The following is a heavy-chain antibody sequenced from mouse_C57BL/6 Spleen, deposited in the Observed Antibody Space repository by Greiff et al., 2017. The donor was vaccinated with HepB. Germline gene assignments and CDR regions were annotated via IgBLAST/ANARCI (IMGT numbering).Heavy chain of an antibody. CDR1: GYAFSSSW. Sequence: VQLQESGPELVKPGASVKISCKASGYAFSSSWMNWVKQRPGKGLEWIGRIYPGDGDTNYNGKFKGKATLTADKSSSTAYMQLSSLTSEDSAVYFCGKDMVTTFDYWGQGTTLTVSS. D-gene: IGHD2-2*01. V-gene: IGHV1-82*01. J-gene: IGHJ2*01. CDR2: IYPGDGDT. CDR3: GKDMVTTFDY.